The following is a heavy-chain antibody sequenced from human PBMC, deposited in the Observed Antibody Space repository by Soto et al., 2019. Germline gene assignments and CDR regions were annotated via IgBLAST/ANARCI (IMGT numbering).Heavy chain of an antibody. V-gene: IGHV1-8*01. D-gene: IGHD6-6*01. Sequence: ASVKVSCKASGYTFTSYDINWVRQATGQGLEWMGWMNPNSGNTGYAQKFQGRVTMTRNTYISTAYMELSSLRSEDTAVYYCARGWSSSSDYYYYVMDVWGQGTTVTVS. CDR1: GYTFTSYD. CDR2: MNPNSGNT. J-gene: IGHJ6*02. CDR3: ARGWSSSSDYYYYVMDV.